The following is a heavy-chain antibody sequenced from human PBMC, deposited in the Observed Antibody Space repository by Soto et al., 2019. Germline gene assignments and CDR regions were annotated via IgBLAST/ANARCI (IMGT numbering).Heavy chain of an antibody. Sequence: QVQLVQSGAEVKKPGSSVKVSCKASGGTFSSYAISWVRQAPGQGLEWMGGIIPIFGTANYAQRFQGRVTFTADESTSTDYMELSSLRSEDTAVYYCARVGCSGGSCPKNYYYGMDVWGQGTTVTVSS. CDR3: ARVGCSGGSCPKNYYYGMDV. CDR1: GGTFSSYA. CDR2: IIPIFGTA. J-gene: IGHJ6*02. V-gene: IGHV1-69*12. D-gene: IGHD2-15*01.